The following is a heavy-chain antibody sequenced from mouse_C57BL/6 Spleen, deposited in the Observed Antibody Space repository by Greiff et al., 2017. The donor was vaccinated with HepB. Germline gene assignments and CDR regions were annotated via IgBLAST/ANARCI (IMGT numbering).Heavy chain of an antibody. D-gene: IGHD3-3*01. Sequence: QVQLQQSGAELVRPGTSVKVSCKASGYAFTNYLIEWVKQRPGQGLEWIGVINPGSGGTNYNEKFKGKATLTADKSSSTAYMQLSSLTSEDSAVYFCARRGDLYYFDYWGQGTTLTVSS. CDR1: GYAFTNYL. V-gene: IGHV1-54*01. CDR3: ARRGDLYYFDY. CDR2: INPGSGGT. J-gene: IGHJ2*01.